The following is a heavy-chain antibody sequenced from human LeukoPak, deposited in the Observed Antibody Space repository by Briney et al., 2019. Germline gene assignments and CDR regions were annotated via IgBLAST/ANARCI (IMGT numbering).Heavy chain of an antibody. D-gene: IGHD2-15*01. V-gene: IGHV1-2*02. CDR1: GYTFTGYY. Sequence: GASVKVSCKASGYTFTGYYMHWVRQAPGQGLEWMGWINPNSGGTNYAQKFQGRVTMTRDTSISTAYMELSRLRSDDTAVYYCAREERYCSGGSCYSSPIPNDYWGQGILVTVSS. CDR3: AREERYCSGGSCYSSPIPNDY. J-gene: IGHJ4*02. CDR2: INPNSGGT.